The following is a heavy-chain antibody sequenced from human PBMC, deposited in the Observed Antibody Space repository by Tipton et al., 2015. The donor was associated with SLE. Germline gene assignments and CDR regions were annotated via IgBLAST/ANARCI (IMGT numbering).Heavy chain of an antibody. D-gene: IGHD1-26*01. Sequence: LRLSCTVSGGSISSSSYYWGWIRQPPGKGLEWIGSIYYSGSTYYNPSLKSRVTISVDTSKNQFSPKLSSVTAADTAVYYCARDPSRYSGSQSPLDYWGQGTLVTVSS. J-gene: IGHJ4*02. CDR1: GGSISSSSYY. CDR3: ARDPSRYSGSQSPLDY. V-gene: IGHV4-39*07. CDR2: IYYSGST.